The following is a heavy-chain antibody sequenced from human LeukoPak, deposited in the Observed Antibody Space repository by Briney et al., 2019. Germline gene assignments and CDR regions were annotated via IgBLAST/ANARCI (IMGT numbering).Heavy chain of an antibody. Sequence: GGSQRLSCVTSGFTLSNYAMSWVRQAPGKGLEWISHVSPSGRSTYYADSVRGRFTVSRDNSNNTLYLQMSSLRVEDTAVYYCARAARAGAQYFDFWGQGVLVTVSS. CDR3: ARAARAGAQYFDF. J-gene: IGHJ4*02. CDR2: VSPSGRST. V-gene: IGHV3-23*01. CDR1: GFTLSNYA.